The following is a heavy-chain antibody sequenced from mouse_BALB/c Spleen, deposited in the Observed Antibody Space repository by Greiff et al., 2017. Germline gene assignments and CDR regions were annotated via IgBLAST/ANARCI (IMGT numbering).Heavy chain of an antibody. CDR2: IDPANGNT. Sequence: EVKLQQSGAELVKPGASVKLSCTASGFNIKDTYMHWVKQRPEQGLEWIGRIDPANGNTKYDPKFQGKATITADTSSNTAYLQLSSLTSEDTAVYYCARDGYDPAWFAYWGQGTLVTVSA. D-gene: IGHD2-2*01. CDR3: ARDGYDPAWFAY. CDR1: GFNIKDTY. J-gene: IGHJ3*01. V-gene: IGHV14-3*02.